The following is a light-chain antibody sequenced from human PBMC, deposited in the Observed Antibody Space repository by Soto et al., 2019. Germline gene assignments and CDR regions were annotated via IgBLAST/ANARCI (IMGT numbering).Light chain of an antibody. CDR1: QSISSW. V-gene: IGKV1-5*01. Sequence: DIQMTQSPSALSASIGDRVTITCRASQSISSWLAWYQQKPGKAPKLLIYDASSLESGVPSRFNGSGSGTEFTLTISSLQPDDFATYYCQQYNTYSWTFAQGTKVDIK. J-gene: IGKJ1*01. CDR3: QQYNTYSWT. CDR2: DAS.